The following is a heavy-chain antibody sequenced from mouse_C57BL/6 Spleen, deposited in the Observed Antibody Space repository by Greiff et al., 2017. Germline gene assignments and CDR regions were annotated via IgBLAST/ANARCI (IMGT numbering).Heavy chain of an antibody. V-gene: IGHV1-74*01. J-gene: IGHJ4*01. CDR1: GYTFTDYC. D-gene: IGHD4-1*02. CDR3: ASNWDRDAMDY. CDR2: IHPSDSDT. Sequence: QVQLQQPGPELVKPGASVKVSCKASGYTFTDYCMHWVKQSPGQGLEWIGGIHPSDSDTNYNQKFKGKATLTVDQSSSKAYMQLSSLTSEDSAVDYCASNWDRDAMDYWGQGTSVTVSS.